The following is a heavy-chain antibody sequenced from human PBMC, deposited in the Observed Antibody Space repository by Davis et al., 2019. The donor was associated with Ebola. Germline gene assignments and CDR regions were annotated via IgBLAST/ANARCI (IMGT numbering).Heavy chain of an antibody. CDR1: GDSVSINSAG. CDR3: VRGWGRYGLGV. D-gene: IGHD3-16*01. Sequence: HSQTLSLTCAISGDSVSINSAGWNWIRQSPSRGLEWLGRTYFNSKYYSDYAVSVRGRITINADPSKNQLSLQLNFVTPEDTAVYYCVRGWGRYGLGVWGQGTTVTVSS. J-gene: IGHJ6*02. V-gene: IGHV6-1*01. CDR2: TYFNSKYYS.